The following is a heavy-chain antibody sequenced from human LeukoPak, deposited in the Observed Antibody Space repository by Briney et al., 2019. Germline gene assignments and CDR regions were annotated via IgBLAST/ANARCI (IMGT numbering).Heavy chain of an antibody. D-gene: IGHD1-26*01. CDR1: GYTFTGYY. Sequence: GASVKVSCKASGYTFTGYYMHWVRQAPGQGLEWMGWINPNSGGTNYAQKFQGRVTMTRDTSISTAYMELSRLRSDDTAVYYCARDRRSGSYYDWFDPWGQGTLVTVSS. V-gene: IGHV1-2*02. CDR2: INPNSGGT. J-gene: IGHJ5*02. CDR3: ARDRRSGSYYDWFDP.